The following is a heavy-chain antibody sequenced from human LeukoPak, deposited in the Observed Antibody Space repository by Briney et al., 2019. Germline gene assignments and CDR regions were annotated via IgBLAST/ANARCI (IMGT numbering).Heavy chain of an antibody. CDR2: IPYDGSNK. CDR1: GFTFSSYA. V-gene: IGHV3-30-3*02. D-gene: IGHD2-21*02. CDR3: ASPDIVVVTAIKPSNDY. J-gene: IGHJ4*02. Sequence: GGSLRLSCEASGFTFSSYAMHWVRQAPGKGLEWVAVIPYDGSNKYYADSVKGRFTISRDNSKNTLYLQMNSLRAEDTAVYYCASPDIVVVTAIKPSNDYWGQGTLVTVSS.